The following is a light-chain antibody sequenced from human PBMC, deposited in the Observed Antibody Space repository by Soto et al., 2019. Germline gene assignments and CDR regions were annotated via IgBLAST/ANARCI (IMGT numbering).Light chain of an antibody. CDR3: QQYDTSPPLT. Sequence: IVLTQSPGTLSLSPGDRATLSCRASQSVSSNYLGWYQQKPDQAPRLLLYGASSRAIGIPARFSGSGAGRDFSLIISSREPDDDAVYYCQQYDTSPPLTFGGGTKVEIK. CDR2: GAS. CDR1: QSVSSNY. J-gene: IGKJ4*01. V-gene: IGKV3-20*01.